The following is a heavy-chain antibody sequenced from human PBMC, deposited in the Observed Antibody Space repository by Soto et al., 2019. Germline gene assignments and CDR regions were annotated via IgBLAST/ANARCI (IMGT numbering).Heavy chain of an antibody. CDR3: AKGGYFSGVLSWKGPEDLYYYYMDV. CDR2: ISGSGGST. CDR1: GFTFSSYA. D-gene: IGHD5-18*01. J-gene: IGHJ6*03. Sequence: GGSLRLSCAASGFTFSSYAMSWVRQAPGKGLEWVSAISGSGGSTYYADSVKGRFTISRDNSKNTLYLQMNSLRAEDTAVYYCAKGGYFSGVLSWKGPEDLYYYYMDVWGKGTTVTVSS. V-gene: IGHV3-23*01.